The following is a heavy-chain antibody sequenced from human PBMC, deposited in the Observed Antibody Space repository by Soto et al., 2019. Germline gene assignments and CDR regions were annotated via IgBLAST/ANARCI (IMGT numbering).Heavy chain of an antibody. Sequence: ASVKVSCKVSGYTLTELSMHWVRQAPGKGLEWMGGFDPEDGETIYAQKFQGRVTVTEDTSTGAGYMELSSLRSEDTAVYYCARVECSGGSCYGIHYWGQGTLVTVSS. V-gene: IGHV1-24*01. D-gene: IGHD2-15*01. CDR1: GYTLTELS. CDR2: FDPEDGET. J-gene: IGHJ4*02. CDR3: ARVECSGGSCYGIHY.